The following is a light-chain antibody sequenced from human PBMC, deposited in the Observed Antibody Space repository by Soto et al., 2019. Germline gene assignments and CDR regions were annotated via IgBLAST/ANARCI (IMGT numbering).Light chain of an antibody. V-gene: IGLV2-8*01. J-gene: IGLJ1*01. CDR1: SSDVGGYHY. CDR3: TSYTGSNNLYV. Sequence: QSPLTQPPSASGSPGQSVTICCPGTSSDVGGYHYVAWYQQHPGKAPKLMIYEVSKRPSGVPDRFSGSKSGNTASLTVSGLQAEDEADYYCTSYTGSNNLYVFGTGTKVTVL. CDR2: EVS.